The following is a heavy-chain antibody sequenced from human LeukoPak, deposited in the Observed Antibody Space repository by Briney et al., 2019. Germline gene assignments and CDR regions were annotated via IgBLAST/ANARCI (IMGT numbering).Heavy chain of an antibody. CDR3: ARCGYIVGATLADY. CDR2: INPSGGST. CDR1: GYTFTSYY. Sequence: GASVKVSCKASGYTFTSYYMHWVRQAPGQGLEWMGIINPSGGSTSYAQKLQGRVTMTTDTSTSTAYMELRSLRSDDTAVYYCARCGYIVGATLADYWGQGTLVTVSS. V-gene: IGHV1-46*01. D-gene: IGHD1-26*01. J-gene: IGHJ4*02.